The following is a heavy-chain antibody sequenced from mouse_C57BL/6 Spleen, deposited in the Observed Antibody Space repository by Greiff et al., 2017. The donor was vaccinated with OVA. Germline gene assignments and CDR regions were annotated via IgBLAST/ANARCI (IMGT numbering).Heavy chain of an antibody. V-gene: IGHV1-55*01. CDR2: ISPGSGST. Sequence: QVQLQQPGAELVKPGASVKMSCKASGYTFTSYWITWVKQRPGQGLEWIGDISPGSGSTNYTEKFKSKATLTVDTSSSTAYMQLSSLTSEDSAVYYCARGTGPDFDYWGQGTTLTVSS. J-gene: IGHJ2*01. D-gene: IGHD4-1*01. CDR3: ARGTGPDFDY. CDR1: GYTFTSYW.